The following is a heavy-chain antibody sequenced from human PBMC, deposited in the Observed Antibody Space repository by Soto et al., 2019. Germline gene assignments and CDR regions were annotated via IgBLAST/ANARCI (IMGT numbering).Heavy chain of an antibody. CDR3: ATYRKFFQI. J-gene: IGHJ3*02. CDR2: IYNSGST. V-gene: IGHV4-30-2*01. Sequence: PSETLSLTCAVSNFSLSKEYSWSWIRQPPGKGLEWIGFIYNSGSTYYNSSLKSRVTISVDRSKNHFFLNLTSVTAADAAVYYCATYRKFFQIWGQGTKVTVSS. CDR1: NFSLSKEYS.